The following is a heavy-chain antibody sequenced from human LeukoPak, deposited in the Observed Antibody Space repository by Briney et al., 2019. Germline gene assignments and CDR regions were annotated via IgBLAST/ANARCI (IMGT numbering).Heavy chain of an antibody. D-gene: IGHD5-24*01. Sequence: PSETLSLTCTVSGGSISSSSYYWGWIRQPPGKGLEWIGSIYYSGSTYYNPSLKSRVTISVDTSKNQFSLKLSSVTAADTAVYYCARDRGRDGYNFPYWGQGTLVTVSS. J-gene: IGHJ4*02. CDR2: IYYSGST. CDR3: ARDRGRDGYNFPY. V-gene: IGHV4-39*07. CDR1: GGSISSSSYY.